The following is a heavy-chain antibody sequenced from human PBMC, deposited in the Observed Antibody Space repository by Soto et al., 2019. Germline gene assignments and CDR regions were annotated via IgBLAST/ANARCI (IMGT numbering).Heavy chain of an antibody. D-gene: IGHD3-10*01. J-gene: IGHJ6*02. Sequence: PSETLSLTCTVSGGSISSYYWSWIRQPPGKGLEWIGYIYYSGSTNYNPSLKSRATINPDTSKNQFSLQLNSVTPEDTAVYYCARAGSGSTAPGPYGMHVWGQGTTVTVSS. CDR3: ARAGSGSTAPGPYGMHV. CDR2: IYYSGST. CDR1: GGSISSYY. V-gene: IGHV4-59*12.